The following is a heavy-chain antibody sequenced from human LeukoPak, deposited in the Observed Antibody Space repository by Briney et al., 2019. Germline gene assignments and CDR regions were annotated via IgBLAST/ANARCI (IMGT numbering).Heavy chain of an antibody. J-gene: IGHJ4*02. CDR3: ARGDILTGYYLD. D-gene: IGHD3-9*01. CDR1: GGSISSYY. Sequence: SETLSLTCTVSGGSISSYYWSWIRQPAGKGLEWIGRIYTSGSTNYNPSLKSRVTISVDTSKNQFSLKLSSVTAADTAVYYCARGDILTGYYLDWGQGTLVTVSS. CDR2: IYTSGST. V-gene: IGHV4-4*07.